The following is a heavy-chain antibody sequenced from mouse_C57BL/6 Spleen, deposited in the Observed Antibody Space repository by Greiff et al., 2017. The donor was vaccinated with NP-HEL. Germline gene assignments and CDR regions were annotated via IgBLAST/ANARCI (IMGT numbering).Heavy chain of an antibody. CDR3: TSPSGSRLFAY. V-gene: IGHV1-15*01. Sequence: VQLQQSGAELVRPGASVTLSCKASGYTFTDYEMHWVKQTPVHGLEWIGAIDPETGGTAYNQKFKGKAILTADKSSSTAYMELRSLTSEDSAVYYCTSPSGSRLFAYWGQGTLVTVSA. D-gene: IGHD1-1*01. J-gene: IGHJ3*01. CDR1: GYTFTDYE. CDR2: IDPETGGT.